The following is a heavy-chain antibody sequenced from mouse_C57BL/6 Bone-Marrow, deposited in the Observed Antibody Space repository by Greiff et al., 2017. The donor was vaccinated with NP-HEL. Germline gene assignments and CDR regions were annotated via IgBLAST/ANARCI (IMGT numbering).Heavy chain of an antibody. CDR3: VRESYYGSRDWYFDV. CDR2: IRSKSSNYAT. V-gene: IGHV10-3*01. CDR1: GFTFNTYA. Sequence: EVQGVESGGGLVQPKGSLKLSCAASGFTFNTYAMHWVRQAPGKGLEWVARIRSKSSNYATYYADSVKDRFTISRDDSQSMLYLQMNNLKTEDTAMYYCVRESYYGSRDWYFDVWGTGTTVTVSS. D-gene: IGHD1-1*01. J-gene: IGHJ1*03.